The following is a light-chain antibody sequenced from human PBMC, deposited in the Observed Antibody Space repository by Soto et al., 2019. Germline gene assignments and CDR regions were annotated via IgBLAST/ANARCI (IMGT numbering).Light chain of an antibody. Sequence: QSALTQPPSASGSPGQSVTISCSGTKNDIGVYDFVSWYQHHPGKAPRLIIYEVVQRPSGVPDRFSGSRSGSSGSLAIAGLQAEDEADYYCQSYDNRLSAWVFGGGTKLTVL. J-gene: IGLJ3*02. CDR3: QSYDNRLSAWV. V-gene: IGLV2-8*01. CDR2: EVV. CDR1: KNDIGVYDF.